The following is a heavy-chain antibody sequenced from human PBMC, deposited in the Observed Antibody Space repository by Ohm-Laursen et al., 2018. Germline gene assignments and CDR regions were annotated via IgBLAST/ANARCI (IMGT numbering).Heavy chain of an antibody. CDR1: GFTVNSNY. J-gene: IGHJ4*02. CDR2: TNSGRTT. D-gene: IGHD6-13*01. V-gene: IGHV3-53*01. Sequence: GSLRLSCSASGFTVNSNYMSWVRQAPGKGLEWVSGLTNSGRTTYYADSVKGRFTISRDTSRNTLYLQMNSLRAEDTAMYYCAISDGVAAAVDYWGQGTLVTVSS. CDR3: AISDGVAAAVDY.